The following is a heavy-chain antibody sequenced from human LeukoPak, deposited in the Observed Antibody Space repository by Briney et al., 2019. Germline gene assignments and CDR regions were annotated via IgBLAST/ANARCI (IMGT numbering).Heavy chain of an antibody. V-gene: IGHV3-64*01. D-gene: IGHD1-1*01. Sequence: GGSLRLSCAASAFTFSNYGMHWVRQAPGKGLEYVSAISSNGGSTYYANSVKGRFTISRDNSKNTLYLQMGSLTAEDMAVYYCARSLERSGPYYYYMDVWGTGTTVTVSS. CDR1: AFTFSNYG. CDR2: ISSNGGST. J-gene: IGHJ6*03. CDR3: ARSLERSGPYYYYMDV.